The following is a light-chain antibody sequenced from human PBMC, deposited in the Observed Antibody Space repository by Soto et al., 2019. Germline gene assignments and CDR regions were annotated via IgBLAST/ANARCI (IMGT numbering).Light chain of an antibody. V-gene: IGKV1-8*01. CDR1: QGISSY. CDR3: QQSYSTPRT. CDR2: AAS. J-gene: IGKJ1*01. Sequence: AIRMTQSPSSFSASTGDRVTITCRASQGISSYLAWYQQKPGKAPKLLIYAASTLQSGVPSRFSGSGSGTDFTLAISSLQPEDFVTYYCQQSYSTPRTFGQGTKVDIK.